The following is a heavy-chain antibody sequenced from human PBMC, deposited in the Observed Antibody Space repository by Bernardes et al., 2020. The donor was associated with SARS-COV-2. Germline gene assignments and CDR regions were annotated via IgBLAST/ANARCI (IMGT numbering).Heavy chain of an antibody. CDR1: GFTFSTYW. Sequence: GGSLRLSCTASGFTFSTYWVSWVRQAPGKGLEWVANIKQDGSEQYYVDSVKGRFTISRDNAKNSLSLQMNSLRPEDTAVYYCAREEYGVPLDNWGQGTLVTVSS. V-gene: IGHV3-7*03. J-gene: IGHJ4*02. CDR2: IKQDGSEQ. CDR3: AREEYGVPLDN. D-gene: IGHD4-17*01.